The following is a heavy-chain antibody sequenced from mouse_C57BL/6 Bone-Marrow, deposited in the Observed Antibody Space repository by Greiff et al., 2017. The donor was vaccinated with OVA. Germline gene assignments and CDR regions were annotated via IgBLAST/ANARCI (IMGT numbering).Heavy chain of an antibody. CDR1: GFSLTSYG. Sequence: VKLVESGPGLVAPSQSLSITCTVSGFSLTSYGIYWVRQPPGKGLEWLGVIWGGGSTNYNSALMSRLSISKDNSKSQVFLEMNSLQTDDTAMYYCAKHEENDGYAMAYWGQGTSVTVSS. D-gene: IGHD2-12*01. CDR3: AKHEENDGYAMAY. J-gene: IGHJ4*01. CDR2: IWGGGST. V-gene: IGHV2-9*01.